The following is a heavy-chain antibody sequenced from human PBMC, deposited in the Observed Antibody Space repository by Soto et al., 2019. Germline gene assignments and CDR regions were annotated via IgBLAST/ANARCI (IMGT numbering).Heavy chain of an antibody. CDR3: ARTTGRHLDF. Sequence: PSETLSLTCTVSYGSISVSNVFWGWVRQPPGKGLEWIGNIDYSGTAYFNPSLGTRVTFPVDTSNNQFSLTLYSVTAADTAVYYCARTTGRHLDFWGQGILVTVSS. CDR2: IDYSGTA. J-gene: IGHJ4*02. D-gene: IGHD4-4*01. V-gene: IGHV4-39*01. CDR1: YGSISVSNVF.